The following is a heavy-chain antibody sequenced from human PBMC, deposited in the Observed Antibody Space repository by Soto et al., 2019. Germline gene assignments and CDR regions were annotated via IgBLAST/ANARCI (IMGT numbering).Heavy chain of an antibody. CDR3: TRDDSVAVAGA. CDR1: GFTFGDYA. CDR2: IRSKAYGGTT. J-gene: IGHJ4*02. V-gene: IGHV3-49*03. D-gene: IGHD6-19*01. Sequence: EVQLVESGGGLVQPGRSLRLSCTASGFTFGDYAMSWFRQAPGKGLEWVGFIRSKAYGGTTEYAASVKGRFTISRDDSKSIAYLQMNSLKTEDTAVYYCTRDDSVAVAGAWGQGTLVTVSS.